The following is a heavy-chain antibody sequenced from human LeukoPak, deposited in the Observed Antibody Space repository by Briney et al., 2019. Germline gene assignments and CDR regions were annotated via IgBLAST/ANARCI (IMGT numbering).Heavy chain of an antibody. CDR3: AMETIVAGGLELDS. CDR1: GASISTSTYY. J-gene: IGHJ4*02. Sequence: SETLSLTCTVSGASISTSTYYWGWIRQPPGQGLEWIGSIHYSGTTYYNPSLQSRVTISVNTSKNQFSLRLSSVTASDTAVYFWAMETIVAGGLELDSGGQGNLGTVSA. V-gene: IGHV4-39*01. CDR2: IHYSGTT. D-gene: IGHD5-12*01.